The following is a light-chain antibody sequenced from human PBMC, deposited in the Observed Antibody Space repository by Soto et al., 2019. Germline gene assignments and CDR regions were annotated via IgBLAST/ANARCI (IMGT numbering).Light chain of an antibody. CDR1: SSSIGSNT. CDR2: GHN. J-gene: IGLJ2*01. CDR3: AAWDDSRNGRV. Sequence: QSVLTQPPSASGTPVQRVTISCSGSSSSIGSNTVNWYQQLPGTAPKLRIYGHNQRPSGVPDRFSGSKSGTSASLAISGIQSEDDADYYCAAWDDSRNGRVFGGGTKLTVL. V-gene: IGLV1-44*01.